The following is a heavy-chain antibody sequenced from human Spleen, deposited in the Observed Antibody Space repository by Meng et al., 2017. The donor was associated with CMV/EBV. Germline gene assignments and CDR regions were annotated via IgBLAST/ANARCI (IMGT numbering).Heavy chain of an antibody. CDR3: AKDKRMATRPGFYGMDV. Sequence: GESLKISCAASGFTFDDYAMHWVRQAPGKGLEWVSVIYSGGSTYYADSVKGRFTISRDNAKDTLYLQMNSLRAEDTALYYCAKDKRMATRPGFYGMDVWGQGTTVTVSS. J-gene: IGHJ6*02. CDR2: IYSGGST. D-gene: IGHD6-6*01. V-gene: IGHV3-23*03. CDR1: GFTFDDYA.